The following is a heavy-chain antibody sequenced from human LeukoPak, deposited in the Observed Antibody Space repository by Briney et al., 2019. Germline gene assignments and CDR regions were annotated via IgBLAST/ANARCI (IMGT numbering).Heavy chain of an antibody. CDR1: GFTFSSYA. CDR2: ISGSGGST. Sequence: GGYLRLSCAASGFTFSSYAMSWVRQAPGQGLEWVSAISGSGGSTYYADSVKGRFTISRDNSKNTLYLQMNSLRAEDTAVYYCAKESRTYYYDSSGYRYFDYWGQGTLVTVSS. CDR3: AKESRTYYYDSSGYRYFDY. D-gene: IGHD3-22*01. J-gene: IGHJ4*02. V-gene: IGHV3-23*01.